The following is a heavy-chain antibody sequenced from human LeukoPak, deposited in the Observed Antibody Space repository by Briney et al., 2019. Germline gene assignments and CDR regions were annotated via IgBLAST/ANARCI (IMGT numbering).Heavy chain of an antibody. V-gene: IGHV1-58*02. CDR3: AADLTGYYGMDV. CDR2: IVVGSGNT. D-gene: IGHD1-14*01. CDR1: GFTFTSSA. Sequence: SVKVSCKASGFTFTSSAMQWVRQARGRRLEWIGWIVVGSGNTNYAQKFQERVTITRDMSTSTAYMELSSLRSEDTAVYYCAADLTGYYGMDVWGQGTTVTVSS. J-gene: IGHJ6*02.